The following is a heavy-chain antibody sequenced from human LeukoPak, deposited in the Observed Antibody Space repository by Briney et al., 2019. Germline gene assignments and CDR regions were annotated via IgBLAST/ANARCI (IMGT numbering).Heavy chain of an antibody. CDR1: GYTFTGYY. CDR3: ARDHRGYSYGSEQYHYYYMDV. CDR2: INPNSGGT. J-gene: IGHJ6*03. Sequence: ASVKVSCKASGYTFTGYYMHWVRQAPGQGLEWMGWINPNSGGTNYAQKFQGRVTMTRDTSISTAYMELSRLRSDDTAVYYCARDHRGYSYGSEQYHYYYMDVWGKGTTVTVSS. D-gene: IGHD5-18*01. V-gene: IGHV1-2*02.